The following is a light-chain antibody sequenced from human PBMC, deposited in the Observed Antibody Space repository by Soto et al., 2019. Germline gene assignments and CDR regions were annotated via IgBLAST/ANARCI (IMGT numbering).Light chain of an antibody. Sequence: QSALTQPPSVSGAPGQRVTIDCTGTTNNIGAGYDVQWYRQVPGTAPKLLIYGNGNRPSGVPDRFSASKFGTSASLTIAGIQADDEADYYCQSYDKRLTVSVFGGGTKLTVL. J-gene: IGLJ3*02. CDR1: TNNIGAGYD. V-gene: IGLV1-40*01. CDR3: QSYDKRLTVSV. CDR2: GNG.